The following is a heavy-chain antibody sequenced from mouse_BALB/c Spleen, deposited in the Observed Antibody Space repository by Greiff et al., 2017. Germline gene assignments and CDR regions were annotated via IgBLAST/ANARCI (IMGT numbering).Heavy chain of an antibody. V-gene: IGHV5-9-3*01. Sequence: EVQVVESGGGLVKPGGSLKLSCAASGFTFSSYAMSWVRQTPEKRLEWVATISSGGSYTYYPDSVKGRFTISRDNAKNTLYLQMSSLRSEDTAMYYCARTGFAYWGQGTLVTVSA. CDR2: ISSGGSYT. J-gene: IGHJ3*01. CDR3: ARTGFAY. CDR1: GFTFSSYA.